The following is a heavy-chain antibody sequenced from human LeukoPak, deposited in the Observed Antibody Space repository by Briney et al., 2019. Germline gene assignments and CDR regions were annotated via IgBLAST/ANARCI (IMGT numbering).Heavy chain of an antibody. CDR3: ARRIVATIKGRGYYFDY. Sequence: GGSLRLSCAASGFTFDDCGMSWVRQAPGEGLEWVSGINWNGGSTGYADSVKGRFTISRDNAKNSLYLQMNSLRAENTALYYCARRIVATIKGRGYYFDYWGQGTLVTVSS. CDR1: GFTFDDCG. D-gene: IGHD5-12*01. J-gene: IGHJ4*02. CDR2: INWNGGST. V-gene: IGHV3-20*04.